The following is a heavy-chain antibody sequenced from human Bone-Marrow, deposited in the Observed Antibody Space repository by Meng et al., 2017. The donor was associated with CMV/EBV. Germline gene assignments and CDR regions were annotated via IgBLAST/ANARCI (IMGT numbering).Heavy chain of an antibody. Sequence: GESLKISCAASGFTFSSYAMHWVRQAPGKGLEWVAVISYDGSNKYYADSVKGRFTISRDNSKNTLYLQMNSLRAEDTAVYYCARGFSFLEWLFPFDYWGQGTRVTGSS. J-gene: IGHJ4*02. CDR1: GFTFSSYA. CDR2: ISYDGSNK. D-gene: IGHD3-3*02. V-gene: IGHV3-30-3*01. CDR3: ARGFSFLEWLFPFDY.